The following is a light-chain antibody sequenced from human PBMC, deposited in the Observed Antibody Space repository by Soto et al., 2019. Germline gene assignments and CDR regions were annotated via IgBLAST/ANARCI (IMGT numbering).Light chain of an antibody. Sequence: DIQMPQSPSTLSASVGDRVTITCRASQSINRWLAWYHQKPGKAPKLLMSDASSLETGVPSRFSGSGSGTEFTLTISSLQPEDFATYYCQQYKTYPWTFGQGTKVEIK. CDR1: QSINRW. V-gene: IGKV1-5*01. CDR2: DAS. J-gene: IGKJ1*01. CDR3: QQYKTYPWT.